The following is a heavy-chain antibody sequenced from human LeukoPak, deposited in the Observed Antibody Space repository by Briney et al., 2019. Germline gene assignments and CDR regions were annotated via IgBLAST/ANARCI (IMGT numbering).Heavy chain of an antibody. CDR2: INHSGST. CDR1: GGSFSGYY. CDR3: ARDRSNISWYYY. Sequence: SETLSLTCAVYGGSFSGYYWSWIRQPPGKGLEWIGEINHSGSTNYNPSLKSRVTISVDTSKNQFSLKLSSVTAADTAVYYCARDRSNISWYYYWGQGTLVTVSS. J-gene: IGHJ4*02. V-gene: IGHV4-34*01. D-gene: IGHD6-13*01.